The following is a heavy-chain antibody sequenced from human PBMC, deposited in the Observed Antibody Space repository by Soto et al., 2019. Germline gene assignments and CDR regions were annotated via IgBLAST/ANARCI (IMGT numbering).Heavy chain of an antibody. V-gene: IGHV3-15*01. J-gene: IGHJ5*02. D-gene: IGHD2-2*01. CDR1: GFTFSKAW. Sequence: GGSLRLSCAASGFTFSKAWMSWVRQAPGKGLEWGGLIKSKTDGETTDYAAPVKGRLTVSRDDSKNTLYLQMNSLKTEDTAVYYSTTRLIVEVPTSTWLDPWGQGTLVTVSS. CDR2: IKSKTDGETT. CDR3: TTRLIVEVPTSTWLDP.